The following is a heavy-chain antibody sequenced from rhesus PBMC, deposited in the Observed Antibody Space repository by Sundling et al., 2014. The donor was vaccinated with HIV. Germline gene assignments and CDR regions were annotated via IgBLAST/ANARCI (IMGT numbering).Heavy chain of an antibody. CDR1: GGSVSGGYY. D-gene: IGHD2-8*01. V-gene: IGHV4-106*01. Sequence: QVQLQESGPGLVKPSETLSLTCAVSGGSVSGGYYWTWIRQPPGKALEWIGTVYSGSGDTYYNPSLKSRVTISTDTSKNQFSLKLTSVTAADTAVYYCARDVVVVSARPSDSWGQGVLVTVSS. CDR3: ARDVVVVSARPSDS. J-gene: IGHJ4*01. CDR2: VYSGSGDT.